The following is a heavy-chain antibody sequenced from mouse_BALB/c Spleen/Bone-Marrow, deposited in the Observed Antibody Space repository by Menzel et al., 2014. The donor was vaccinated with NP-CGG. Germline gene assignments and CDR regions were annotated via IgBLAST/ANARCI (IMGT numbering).Heavy chain of an antibody. CDR2: IRNKANGYTT. J-gene: IGHJ2*01. D-gene: IGHD1-3*01. CDR3: ARDKGSVLFDY. CDR1: GFTFTDYY. Sequence: EEKAEESRGGLVQPGGSLRLSCATSGFTFTDYYMNWVRQPPGKALEWLGFIRNKANGYTTEYSASEKGRFTISRDNSQSILYLQMNTLRDEDSAANYCARDKGSVLFDYWGQGTTLTVSS. V-gene: IGHV7-3*02.